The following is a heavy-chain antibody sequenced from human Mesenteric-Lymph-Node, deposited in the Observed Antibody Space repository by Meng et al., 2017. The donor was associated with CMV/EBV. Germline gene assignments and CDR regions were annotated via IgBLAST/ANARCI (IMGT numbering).Heavy chain of an antibody. J-gene: IGHJ4*02. V-gene: IGHV3-53*01. D-gene: IGHD6-13*01. Sequence: GESLKISCAASGFTVSSHYMSWVRQAPGKGLEWVSVIYSGGSTYYADSVKGRFTISRDNSKNTLYLQMNSLRAEDTAVYYCARDDSSSWPFDYWGQGTLVTVSS. CDR1: GFTVSSHY. CDR3: ARDDSSSWPFDY. CDR2: IYSGGST.